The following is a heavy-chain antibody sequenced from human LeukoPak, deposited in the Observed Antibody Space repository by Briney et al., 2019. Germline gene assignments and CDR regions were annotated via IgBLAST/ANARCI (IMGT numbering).Heavy chain of an antibody. J-gene: IGHJ4*02. V-gene: IGHV1-46*01. Sequence: PGASVKVSCKASGYTFTSYYMNWVRQAPGQGLEWMGMINPSGGSTSYAQKFQGRVTVTRDTSTSTVYMELSSLRSEDTAVYYCARGSINYNSGGYYDNPPLDYWGQGTLVTVSS. CDR2: INPSGGST. CDR3: ARGSINYNSGGYYDNPPLDY. CDR1: GYTFTSYY. D-gene: IGHD3-22*01.